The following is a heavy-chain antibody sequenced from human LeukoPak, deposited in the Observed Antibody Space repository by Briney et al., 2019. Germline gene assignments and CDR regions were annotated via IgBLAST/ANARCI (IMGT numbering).Heavy chain of an antibody. CDR1: GFTFSDYY. D-gene: IGHD3-22*01. Sequence: GGSLRLSCAASGFTFSDYYMSWIRQAPGKGLEWVSYISSNGSTIYYADSVKGRFTISRDNAKNSLYLQMNSLRAEDTAVYYCAREGYYDSSGYHLDYWGQGTLVTVSS. J-gene: IGHJ4*02. CDR2: ISSNGSTI. V-gene: IGHV3-11*01. CDR3: AREGYYDSSGYHLDY.